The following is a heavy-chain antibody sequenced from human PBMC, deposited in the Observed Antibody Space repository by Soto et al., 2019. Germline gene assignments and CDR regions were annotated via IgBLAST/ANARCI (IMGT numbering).Heavy chain of an antibody. J-gene: IGHJ6*02. CDR2: INAGNGNT. Sequence: VASVKVSCKASGYTFTSYAMHWVRQAPGQRLEWMGWINAGNGNTKYSQKFQGRVTITRDTSASTAYMELSSLRSEDTAVYYCARDLGGRVAATPPYYYGMDVWGQGTTVTVSS. D-gene: IGHD2-15*01. CDR3: ARDLGGRVAATPPYYYGMDV. V-gene: IGHV1-3*01. CDR1: GYTFTSYA.